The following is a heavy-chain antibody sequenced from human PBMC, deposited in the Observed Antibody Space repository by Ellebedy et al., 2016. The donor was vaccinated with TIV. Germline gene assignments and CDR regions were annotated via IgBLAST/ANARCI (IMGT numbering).Heavy chain of an antibody. V-gene: IGHV4-59*01. Sequence: MPGGSLRLSCTVSGGSISSYYWSWIRQPPGKGLEWIGYIYYSGSTSYNPSLKSRVSISADTPTGHFSLILSSVPAADTAVYFCARIGLSGGYWSFFDFWGQGTLVTVSS. CDR3: ARIGLSGGYWSFFDF. J-gene: IGHJ4*02. CDR1: GGSISSYY. CDR2: IYYSGST. D-gene: IGHD3-22*01.